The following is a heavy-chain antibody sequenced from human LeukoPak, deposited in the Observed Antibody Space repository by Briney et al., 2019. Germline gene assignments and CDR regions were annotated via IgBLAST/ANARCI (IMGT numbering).Heavy chain of an antibody. Sequence: GGSLRLSCAASGFTFSSYGMHWVRQAPGKGLEWVAVIWYDGNNKYYEDSVKGRFTISRDNSKNTLYLQMNSLRAEDTAVYYCARSIMAWLSPPGYWGQGTLVTVSS. D-gene: IGHD3-3*01. V-gene: IGHV3-33*01. CDR1: GFTFSSYG. CDR3: ARSIMAWLSPPGY. CDR2: IWYDGNNK. J-gene: IGHJ4*02.